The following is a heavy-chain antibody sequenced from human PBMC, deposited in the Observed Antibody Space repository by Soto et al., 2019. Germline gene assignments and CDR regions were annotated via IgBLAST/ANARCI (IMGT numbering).Heavy chain of an antibody. CDR3: ARSRYNDY. CDR2: ISSSSSSI. V-gene: IGHV3-48*01. J-gene: IGHJ4*02. D-gene: IGHD1-1*01. CDR1: GFTFSSYS. Sequence: GGSLRLSCAASGFTFSSYSMNWVRQAPGKGLEWVSYISSSSSSISYTDYVKGRFTISRDNAKNSLYLQMNSLGAEDTAVYYCARSRYNDYWGQGTLVTVSS.